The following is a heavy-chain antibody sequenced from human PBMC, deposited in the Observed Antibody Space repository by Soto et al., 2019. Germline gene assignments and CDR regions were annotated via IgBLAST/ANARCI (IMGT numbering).Heavy chain of an antibody. CDR3: ARDRVTPVSSFEF. CDR1: GTSVSSGSHY. J-gene: IGHJ4*02. CDR2: IYFSGST. V-gene: IGHV4-61*01. D-gene: IGHD2-2*01. Sequence: PSETLSLTCNVSGTSVSSGSHYWSWIRQPPGKGLEWIGHIYFSGSTKYNPSLKSRVTISVDMSKNQFSLRVISVTAADTAVYYCARDRVTPVSSFEFWGQGTLVTVSS.